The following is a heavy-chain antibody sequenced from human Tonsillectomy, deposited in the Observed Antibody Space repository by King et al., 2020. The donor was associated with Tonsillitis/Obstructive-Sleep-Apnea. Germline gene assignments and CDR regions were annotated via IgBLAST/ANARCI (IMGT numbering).Heavy chain of an antibody. CDR2: ISSSPSYT. D-gene: IGHD3-10*01. Sequence: VQLVESGGGLVKPGGSLRLSCAASGFTFSDYYMSWIRQAPGKGLEWGSYISSSPSYTNYADSVKGRFTISRDNAKNSLYLQMNSLRAEDTAVYYCARVLSPRGHDYYYMHVWGKGITVTVSS. V-gene: IGHV3-11*05. J-gene: IGHJ6*03. CDR3: ARVLSPRGHDYYYMHV. CDR1: GFTFSDYY.